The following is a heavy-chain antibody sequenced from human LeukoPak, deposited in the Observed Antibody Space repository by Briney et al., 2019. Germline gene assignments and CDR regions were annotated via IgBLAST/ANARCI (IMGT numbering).Heavy chain of an antibody. D-gene: IGHD4-17*01. CDR1: GFTFSSYA. CDR2: IKSKRGGGTT. Sequence: PGRSLRLSCAASGFTFSSYAMHWVRQAPGKGLEWVGRIKSKRGGGTTDYAAPVKGRFTISRDDSKNTLYLQMDSLKTEDTAIYYCVHDGDYEGRFDSWGQGTLVTVSS. J-gene: IGHJ4*02. CDR3: VHDGDYEGRFDS. V-gene: IGHV3-15*07.